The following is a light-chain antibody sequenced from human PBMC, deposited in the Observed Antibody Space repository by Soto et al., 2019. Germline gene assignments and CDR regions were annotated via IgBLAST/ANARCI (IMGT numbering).Light chain of an antibody. CDR2: DVS. V-gene: IGLV2-14*01. Sequence: QSVLTQPASVSGSPGQSITISCTGTSSDVGGYNYVSWYQQHPGKAPKLMIYDVSNRPSGVSNRFSGSKSGNTASLTISGLQAEDEADYYCSSYTSSRTLFGTGTKVTV. CDR1: SSDVGGYNY. J-gene: IGLJ1*01. CDR3: SSYTSSRTL.